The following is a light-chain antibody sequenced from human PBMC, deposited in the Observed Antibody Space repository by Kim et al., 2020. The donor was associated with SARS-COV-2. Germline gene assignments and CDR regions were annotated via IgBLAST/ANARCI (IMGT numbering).Light chain of an antibody. CDR1: KLGDKY. J-gene: IGLJ2*01. V-gene: IGLV3-1*01. CDR3: QAWDSSTVV. CDR2: QDS. Sequence: SYELTQPPSVSVSPGQTASITCSGDKLGDKYACWYQQKPGQSPVLVIYQDSNRPSGIPERFSGSNSGNTATLTISETQAMDEADYYCQAWDSSTVVFGGGTQLNVL.